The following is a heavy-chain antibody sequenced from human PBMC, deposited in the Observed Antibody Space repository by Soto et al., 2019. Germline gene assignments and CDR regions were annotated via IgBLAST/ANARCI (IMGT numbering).Heavy chain of an antibody. V-gene: IGHV3-9*01. CDR1: GFTFDDYA. CDR3: AITASTTEFAFNHY. J-gene: IGHJ4*02. D-gene: IGHD4-17*01. Sequence: DVQLVESGGGLVQPGRSLRLSCAASGFTFDDYAMHWVRQGPGKGLEWVSSISWNSGNLGYADSVKGRFTISRDNAKNCLYLQMTSLSGEDRALLYFAITASTTEFAFNHYWAQGPLVTVSS. CDR2: ISWNSGNL.